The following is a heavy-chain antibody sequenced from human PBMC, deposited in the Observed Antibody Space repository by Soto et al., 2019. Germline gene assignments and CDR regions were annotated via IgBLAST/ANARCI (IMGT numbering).Heavy chain of an antibody. CDR3: SKDASSSWPPLWGPFYYYYGMDV. J-gene: IGHJ6*02. CDR2: ISYDGSNK. V-gene: IGHV3-30*18. CDR1: GFTFSSYG. Sequence: QVQLVESGGGVVQPGRSLRLSCAASGFTFSSYGMHWVRQAPGKGLEWVAVISYDGSNKYYADSVKGRFTISRDNSKNTLYLQMNSLRAEDTAVYYCSKDASSSWPPLWGPFYYYYGMDVWGQGTTVTVSS. D-gene: IGHD6-13*01.